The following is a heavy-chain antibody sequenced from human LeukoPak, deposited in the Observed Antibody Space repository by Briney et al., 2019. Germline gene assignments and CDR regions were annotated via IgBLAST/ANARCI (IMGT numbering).Heavy chain of an antibody. Sequence: SETLSLTCAVYGGSFSGYYWSWIRQPPGKGLEWIGEINHSGSTNYNPSLKSRVTISVDTSKNQFSLKLSSVTAADTAVYYCARAYRRNTAMAPNLGAWGQGTLVTVSS. J-gene: IGHJ5*02. CDR3: ARAYRRNTAMAPNLGA. D-gene: IGHD5-18*01. CDR2: INHSGST. CDR1: GGSFSGYY. V-gene: IGHV4-34*01.